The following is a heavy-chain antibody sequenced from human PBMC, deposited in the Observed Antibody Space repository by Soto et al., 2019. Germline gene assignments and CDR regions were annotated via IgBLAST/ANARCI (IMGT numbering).Heavy chain of an antibody. J-gene: IGHJ6*01. D-gene: IGHD3-3*01. Sequence: QLQLQESGPGLVKPSETLSLTCTVSGGSISSSSYYWGWIRQPPGKGLAWIGSIYYSGSTYYNPSLKSRVTISVATSKNQFSLKLISVTAADTAVYYCARHPWRGKYYDFWSGYSGSGPNGMDVWGPRDHGHRLL. CDR1: GGSISSSSYY. CDR3: ARHPWRGKYYDFWSGYSGSGPNGMDV. V-gene: IGHV4-39*01. CDR2: IYYSGST.